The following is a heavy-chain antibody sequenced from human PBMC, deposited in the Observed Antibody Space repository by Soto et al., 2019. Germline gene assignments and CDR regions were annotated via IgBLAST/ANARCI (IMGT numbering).Heavy chain of an antibody. D-gene: IGHD3-3*01. J-gene: IGHJ6*02. CDR3: AKNVWGITFFGGMDV. CDR1: GFTFSSYA. CDR2: LSGSGGTT. Sequence: EVQLLESGGGLVQPGGSLRLSCAASGFTFSSYAMSWVRQAPGKGLEWVSALSGSGGTTYYADSVKGRFTISRDNSKNTQYLQMKSLVAEDTAVEYCAKNVWGITFFGGMDVWGQGTTVTVSS. V-gene: IGHV3-23*01.